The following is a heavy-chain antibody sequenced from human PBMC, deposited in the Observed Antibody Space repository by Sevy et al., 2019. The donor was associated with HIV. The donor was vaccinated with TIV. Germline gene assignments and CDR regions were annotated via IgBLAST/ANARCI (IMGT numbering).Heavy chain of an antibody. Sequence: ASVKVSCKASGYTFTGHYLHWVRQAPGQGLEWMGWIDPISGGTKHARNFKGRVTMARYTSISTAYMGLSSLRFDDTAMYYCVRIRFQTGAFDSWGQGTLVTVSS. CDR2: IDPISGGT. D-gene: IGHD7-27*01. CDR3: VRIRFQTGAFDS. J-gene: IGHJ4*02. CDR1: GYTFTGHY. V-gene: IGHV1-2*02.